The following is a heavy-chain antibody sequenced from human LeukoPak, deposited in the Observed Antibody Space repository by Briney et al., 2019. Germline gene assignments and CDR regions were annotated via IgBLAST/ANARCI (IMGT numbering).Heavy chain of an antibody. Sequence: PSETLSLTCTVSGGSISSYYWSWIRQPPGKGLEWIGSIYYSGSTYYNPSLKSRVTISVDTSKNQFSLKLSSVTAADTAVYYCYCSGGSCYGGAFDIWGQGTMVTVSS. CDR2: IYYSGST. J-gene: IGHJ3*02. CDR1: GGSISSYY. D-gene: IGHD2-15*01. CDR3: YCSGGSCYGGAFDI. V-gene: IGHV4-39*07.